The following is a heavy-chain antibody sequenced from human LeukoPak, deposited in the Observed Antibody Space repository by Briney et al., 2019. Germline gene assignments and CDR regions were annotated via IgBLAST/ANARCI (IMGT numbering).Heavy chain of an antibody. CDR3: ARGGDILTGYGFDY. V-gene: IGHV1-69*13. D-gene: IGHD3-9*01. CDR2: IIPIFGTA. J-gene: IGHJ4*02. CDR1: GGTFSSYA. Sequence: SVKVSCKASGGTFSSYAISWVRQAPGQGLEWMGGIIPIFGTANYAQKFQGRVTLTADESPSTAYMELSSLRSEDTAVYYCARGGDILTGYGFDYWGQGTLVTVSS.